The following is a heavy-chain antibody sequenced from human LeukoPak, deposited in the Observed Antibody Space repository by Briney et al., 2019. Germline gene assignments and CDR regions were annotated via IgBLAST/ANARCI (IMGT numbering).Heavy chain of an antibody. CDR3: ARDDYGGNLDY. CDR1: GYTFTGYY. J-gene: IGHJ4*02. CDR2: INPNSGGT. Sequence: ASVKVSCKASGYTFTGYYIHRVRLAPGQGLEWMGWINPNSGGTNYAQKFQGRVTMTRDTSISTAYMELSRLRSDDTAVYYCARDDYGGNLDYWGQGTLVTVSS. D-gene: IGHD4-23*01. V-gene: IGHV1-2*02.